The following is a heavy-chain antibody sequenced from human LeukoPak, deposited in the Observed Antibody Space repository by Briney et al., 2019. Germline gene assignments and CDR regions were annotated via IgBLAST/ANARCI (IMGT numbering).Heavy chain of an antibody. CDR2: ISSSGSTT. Sequence: GGSLRLSCAASGFTFSDYYMSWIRQAPGKGLEWVSYISSSGSTTYYADSVKGRFTISRDNAKNSLYLQMNSLRAEDTAVYYCARDTGRPLLWFGELSASYMAVWGKGTTVTSSS. CDR3: ARDTGRPLLWFGELSASYMAV. CDR1: GFTFSDYY. V-gene: IGHV3-11*01. J-gene: IGHJ6*03. D-gene: IGHD3-10*01.